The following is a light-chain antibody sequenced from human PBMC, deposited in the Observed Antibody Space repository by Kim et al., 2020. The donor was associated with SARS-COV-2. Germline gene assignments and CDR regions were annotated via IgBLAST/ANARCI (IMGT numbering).Light chain of an antibody. J-gene: IGLJ3*02. Sequence: QSALTQPASVSGSPGQSITISCTGTSSDVDDYNYVSWYQQHPGKAPKLMIYDVSNRPSGVSNRFSGSKSGNTASLTISGLQAEDEADYYCSSYTSSSTPWVFGGGTQLTVL. CDR1: SSDVDDYNY. V-gene: IGLV2-14*01. CDR2: DVS. CDR3: SSYTSSSTPWV.